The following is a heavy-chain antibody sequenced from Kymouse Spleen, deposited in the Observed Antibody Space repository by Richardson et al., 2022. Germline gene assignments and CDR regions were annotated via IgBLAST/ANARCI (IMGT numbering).Heavy chain of an antibody. CDR1: GFTFSSYG. Sequence: QVQLVESGGGVVQPGRSLRLSCAASGFTFSSYGMHWVRQAPGKGLEWVAVISYDGSNKYYADSVKGRFTISRDNSKNTLYLQMNSLRAEDTAVYYCAKSIVGATGDYYYYGMDVWGQGTTVTVSS. D-gene: IGHD1-26*01. V-gene: IGHV3-30*18. CDR3: AKSIVGATGDYYYYGMDV. CDR2: ISYDGSNK. J-gene: IGHJ6*02.